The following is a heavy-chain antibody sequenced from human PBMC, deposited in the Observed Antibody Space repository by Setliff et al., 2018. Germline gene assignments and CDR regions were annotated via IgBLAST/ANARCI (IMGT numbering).Heavy chain of an antibody. CDR3: ARWGENSGRPDWRAFDI. J-gene: IGHJ3*02. Sequence: SETLSLTCTVSGGSINSGSYHWNWIRQPPGKGLEWIGYVGYNGNTHYNPSLNSRVTMSVDTSKNQFSLKLTSVSAADTAVYYCARWGENSGRPDWRAFDIWGQGTMVTVSS. V-gene: IGHV4-61*01. D-gene: IGHD1-26*01. CDR2: VGYNGNT. CDR1: GGSINSGSYH.